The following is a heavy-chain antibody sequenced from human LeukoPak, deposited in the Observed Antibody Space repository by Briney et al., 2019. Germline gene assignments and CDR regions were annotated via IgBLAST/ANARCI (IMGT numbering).Heavy chain of an antibody. Sequence: ASEKVSCKASGYTFTGYYMHWVRQTPAQGLEWMRWINPNSGGTNYAQKFQGRVTMTRDTSISTAYMELSRLRSDDTAVYYCARSLTGFGELFFDDWGQGTLVTVSS. D-gene: IGHD3-10*02. CDR3: ARSLTGFGELFFDD. V-gene: IGHV1-2*02. J-gene: IGHJ4*02. CDR1: GYTFTGYY. CDR2: INPNSGGT.